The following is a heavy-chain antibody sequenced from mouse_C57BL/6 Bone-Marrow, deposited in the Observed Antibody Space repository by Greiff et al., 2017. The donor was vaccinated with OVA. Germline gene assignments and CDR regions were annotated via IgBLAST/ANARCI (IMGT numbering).Heavy chain of an antibody. V-gene: IGHV14-4*01. CDR2: IDPENGDT. J-gene: IGHJ2*01. CDR1: GFNIKDDY. D-gene: IGHD1-1*01. Sequence: VQLQQSGAELVRPGASVKLSCTASGFNIKDDYMHWVKQRPEQGLEWIGWIDPENGDTEYASKFQGKATITADTSSNTAYLQLSSLTSEDTAVYYCTIEIPTGYSDYWGQGTTLTVSS. CDR3: TIEIPTGYSDY.